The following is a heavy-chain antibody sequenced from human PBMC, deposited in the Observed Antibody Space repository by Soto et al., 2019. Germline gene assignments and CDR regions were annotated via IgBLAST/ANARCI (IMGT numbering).Heavy chain of an antibody. CDR1: GFTFSSYA. D-gene: IGHD3-16*01. CDR3: EREARLGFFDY. Sequence: GGSLRLSCAASGFTFSSYAMHWVRQAPGKGLEWVAVISYDGSNKYYADSVKGRFTISRDNSKNTLYLQMNSLRAEDTAVYYCEREARLGFFDYWGQGTLVTVSS. V-gene: IGHV3-30-3*01. J-gene: IGHJ4*02. CDR2: ISYDGSNK.